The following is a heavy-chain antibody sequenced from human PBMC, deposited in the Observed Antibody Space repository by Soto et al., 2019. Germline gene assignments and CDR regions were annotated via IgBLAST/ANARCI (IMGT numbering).Heavy chain of an antibody. D-gene: IGHD3-10*01. CDR2: IDWDDDK. Sequence: GSGPTLVNPTQTLTLTCTFSGFSLSTSGMRVSWIRQPPGKALEWLARIDWDDDKFYSTSLKTRLTISKDTSKNQVVLTMTNMDPVDTATYYCARTQGDYYGCSTPQPVFDYRSQGTLVTVSS. J-gene: IGHJ4*02. CDR3: ARTQGDYYGCSTPQPVFDY. V-gene: IGHV2-70*04. CDR1: GFSLSTSGMR.